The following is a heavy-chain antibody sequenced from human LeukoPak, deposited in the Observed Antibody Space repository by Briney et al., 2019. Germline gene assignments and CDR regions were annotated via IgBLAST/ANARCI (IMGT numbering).Heavy chain of an antibody. Sequence: GGSLRLSCAASGFTLSSYAMSWPRESPGKALEGVSAISGSGGSTYYADSVKGRFTISRDNSKNTLYLQMNSLRSEETAVYYCAKDRWVGATTPLYFDYWGQGTLVTVSS. CDR3: AKDRWVGATTPLYFDY. V-gene: IGHV3-23*01. D-gene: IGHD1-26*01. CDR1: GFTLSSYA. J-gene: IGHJ4*02. CDR2: ISGSGGST.